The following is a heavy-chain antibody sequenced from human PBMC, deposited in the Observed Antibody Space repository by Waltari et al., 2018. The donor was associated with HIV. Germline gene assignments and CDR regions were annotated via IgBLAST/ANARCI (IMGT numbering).Heavy chain of an antibody. V-gene: IGHV3-7*03. J-gene: IGHJ3*02. CDR1: GFTFSSYW. D-gene: IGHD1-26*01. CDR2: IKHDGIET. CDR3: ARVRLRGRDGFDI. Sequence: EVQLVESGGGLVQPGGSLRLSCAASGFTFSSYWMTWVRQAPGKGLEWVANIKHDGIETYYVDSVKGRFTISRDNAKKSLYLQMNSLRVEDTAVYYCARVRLRGRDGFDIWGQGTMVTVSS.